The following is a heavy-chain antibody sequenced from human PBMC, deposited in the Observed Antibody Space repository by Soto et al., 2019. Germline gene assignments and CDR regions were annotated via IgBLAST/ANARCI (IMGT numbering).Heavy chain of an antibody. CDR2: IYDSGST. Sequence: SETLSLTCTVSGGSISSSYWSWIRQPPGKGLEWIGYIYDSGSTYYNSSLKSRVTMSVDTSKNQFSLKLSSVTAADTAVYYYARQLIYWGQGTPVTV. J-gene: IGHJ4*02. CDR1: GGSISSSY. V-gene: IGHV4-59*12. D-gene: IGHD6-13*01. CDR3: ARQLIY.